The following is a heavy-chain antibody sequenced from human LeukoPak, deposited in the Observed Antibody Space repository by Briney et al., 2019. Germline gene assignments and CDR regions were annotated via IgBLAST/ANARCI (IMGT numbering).Heavy chain of an antibody. D-gene: IGHD6-19*01. Sequence: SETLSLTCTVSGGSISSHYWSWFRQPPGRGLEWIGYIYYSGSTNYNASLKSRVTISVDTSKYQFSLKLSSVTAADTAVYYCARGGWYQDYWGQGTLVTVSS. CDR1: GGSISSHY. V-gene: IGHV4-59*08. J-gene: IGHJ4*02. CDR3: ARGGWYQDY. CDR2: IYYSGST.